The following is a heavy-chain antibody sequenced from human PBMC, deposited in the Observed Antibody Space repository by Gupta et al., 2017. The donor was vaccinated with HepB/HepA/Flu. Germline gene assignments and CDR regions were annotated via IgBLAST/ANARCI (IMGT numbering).Heavy chain of an antibody. V-gene: IGHV3-23*01. D-gene: IGHD5-24*01. CDR3: AKRRRDTSGHFDF. CDR1: GFTFSDYA. Sequence: EVQLLESGGGLVQPGGSLRLSCAASGFTFSDYAMSWVRQAPGKGLEWVSTFSGNDGNTFYADAVKGRFTISRDNSKNTLYLQMKRMRDEDTAVYYCAKRRRDTSGHFDFWGQGTLLTVSS. CDR2: FSGNDGNT. J-gene: IGHJ4*02.